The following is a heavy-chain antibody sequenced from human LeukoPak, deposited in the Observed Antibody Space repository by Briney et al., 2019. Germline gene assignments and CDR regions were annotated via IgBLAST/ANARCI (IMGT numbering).Heavy chain of an antibody. CDR1: GYSINNYW. CDR3: ARQEYCSGASCYPWFDP. D-gene: IGHD2-15*01. CDR2: IYPADSDI. J-gene: IGHJ5*02. Sequence: GESLKISCKGSGYSINNYWIAWVRQMPGKGLEWMGIIYPADSDIRYSPSFQGQVTISADKSISTAYLQWNSLKASDTAMYYCARQEYCSGASCYPWFDPWGQGTLVTVSP. V-gene: IGHV5-51*01.